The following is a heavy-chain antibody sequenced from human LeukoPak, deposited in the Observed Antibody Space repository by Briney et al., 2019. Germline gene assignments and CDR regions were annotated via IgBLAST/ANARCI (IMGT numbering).Heavy chain of an antibody. Sequence: SETLPLTCTVSGGSISSSSYYWGWIRQPPGKGLEWIGSIYYSGSTYYNPSLKSRVTISVDTSKNQFSLKLSSVTAADTAVYYCARTCSTSCYGWFDPWGQGTLVTVSS. CDR3: ARTCSTSCYGWFDP. J-gene: IGHJ5*02. CDR2: IYYSGST. D-gene: IGHD2-2*01. V-gene: IGHV4-39*07. CDR1: GGSISSSSYY.